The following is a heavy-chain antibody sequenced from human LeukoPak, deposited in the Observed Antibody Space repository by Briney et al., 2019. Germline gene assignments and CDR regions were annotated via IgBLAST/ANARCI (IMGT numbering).Heavy chain of an antibody. Sequence: GGSLRLSCAASGFTFSSYGMSWVRQAPGKGLEWVSAVSGSGGSTYYADSVKGRFTISRDNSKNTLYLQMNSLRAEDTAVYYCAKTLGYYDSSGYGLVDYWGQGTLVTVSS. CDR3: AKTLGYYDSSGYGLVDY. D-gene: IGHD3-22*01. CDR1: GFTFSSYG. V-gene: IGHV3-23*01. J-gene: IGHJ4*02. CDR2: VSGSGGST.